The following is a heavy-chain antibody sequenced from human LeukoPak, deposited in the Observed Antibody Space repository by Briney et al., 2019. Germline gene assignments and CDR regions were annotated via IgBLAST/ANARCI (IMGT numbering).Heavy chain of an antibody. V-gene: IGHV1-46*01. CDR2: INPSGGST. Sequence: ASVKVSCKASGYTFTSYYMHWVRQAPGQGLEWMGIINPSGGSTSYAQKFQGRVTMTRDTSTSTVYMELSSLRSEDTAVYYCARDAGKYYDSSYFDYWGQGTLVTVSS. CDR3: ARDAGKYYDSSYFDY. D-gene: IGHD3-22*01. CDR1: GYTFTSYY. J-gene: IGHJ4*02.